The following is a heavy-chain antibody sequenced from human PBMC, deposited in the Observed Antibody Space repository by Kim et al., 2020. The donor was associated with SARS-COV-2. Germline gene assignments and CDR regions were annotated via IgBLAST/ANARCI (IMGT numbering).Heavy chain of an antibody. CDR2: TYYRSKWNN. J-gene: IGHJ4*02. CDR3: TRAYPTNFDY. Sequence: SQTLSLTCAISGDSVSSNSATWHWIRQSPSRGLEWLGRTYYRSKWNNDYAVSVKSRVTINPDTSKNQFSLQLNSVTPEDTAVYYCTRAYPTNFDYWGQGTLVTVSS. V-gene: IGHV6-1*01. CDR1: GDSVSSNSAT.